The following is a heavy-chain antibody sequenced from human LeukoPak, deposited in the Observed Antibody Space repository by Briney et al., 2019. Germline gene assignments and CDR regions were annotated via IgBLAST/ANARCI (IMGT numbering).Heavy chain of an antibody. CDR1: GGSISTSTYY. V-gene: IGHV4-39*07. CDR3: ARDSSSSIDY. CDR2: IYYSGGT. D-gene: IGHD6-6*01. Sequence: ASETLSLTCNVSGGSISTSTYYWAWIRQPPGKGLEWIGSIYYSGGTYYNPSLKSRVTISVDTSKNQFSLKLSSVTAADTAVYYCARDSSSSIDYWGQGTLVTVSS. J-gene: IGHJ4*02.